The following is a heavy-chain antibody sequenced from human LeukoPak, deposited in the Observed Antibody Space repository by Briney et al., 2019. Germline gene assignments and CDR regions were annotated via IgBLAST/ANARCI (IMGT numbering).Heavy chain of an antibody. CDR1: GYTFTRYY. J-gene: IGHJ4*02. CDR3: ARGSMVPTTADY. CDR2: INPDSGGT. D-gene: IGHD3-10*01. V-gene: IGHV1-2*02. Sequence: ASVEVSCKASGYTFTRYYMHWVRQAPGQGLEWMGWINPDSGGTNYAQKFQGRVTMTRDTSISTAYMELSRLRSDDTAVYYCARGSMVPTTADYWGQGTLVTVSS.